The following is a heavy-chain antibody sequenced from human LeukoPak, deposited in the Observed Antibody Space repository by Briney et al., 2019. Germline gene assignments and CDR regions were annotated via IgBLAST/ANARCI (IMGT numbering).Heavy chain of an antibody. CDR3: ARGPRGAARLEVDAFDI. CDR1: GYTFTNFD. V-gene: IGHV1-8*02. D-gene: IGHD6-6*01. J-gene: IGHJ3*02. CDR2: MNPNTGNA. Sequence: ASVRVSCKASGYTFTNFDINWVRQATGQGLEWMGWMNPNTGNAGYAQKFQDRVTITWDASISTAYMDLSSLRSEDTAVYYCARGPRGAARLEVDAFDIWGQGTMVTVSS.